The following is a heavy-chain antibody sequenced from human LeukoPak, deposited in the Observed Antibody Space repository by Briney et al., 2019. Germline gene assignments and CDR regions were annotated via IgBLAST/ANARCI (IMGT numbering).Heavy chain of an antibody. CDR1: GFTFSSYG. D-gene: IGHD6-13*01. CDR2: IWYDGSNK. Sequence: GSLRLSCAASGFTFSSYGMHWVRQAPGKGLEWVAVIWYDGSNKYYADSVKGRFTISRDNSKNTLYLQMNSLRLEDTAGYYCAKGAGYSSNWNFDYWGQGTLVTVSS. V-gene: IGHV3-33*06. CDR3: AKGAGYSSNWNFDY. J-gene: IGHJ4*02.